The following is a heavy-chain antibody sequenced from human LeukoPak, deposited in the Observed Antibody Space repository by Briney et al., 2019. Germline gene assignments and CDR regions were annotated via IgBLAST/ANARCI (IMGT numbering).Heavy chain of an antibody. J-gene: IGHJ5*02. CDR2: IHYSGST. CDR3: ARGEGWFDP. CDR1: GGSISSSSYY. Sequence: SETLSLTCTVSGGSISSSSYYWGWIRQPPGKGLEWVGSIHYSGSTYYNPSLKSRLTISVDTSKNQLSLKLSSVTAADTAVYYCARGEGWFDPWGQGTLVTVSS. V-gene: IGHV4-39*01.